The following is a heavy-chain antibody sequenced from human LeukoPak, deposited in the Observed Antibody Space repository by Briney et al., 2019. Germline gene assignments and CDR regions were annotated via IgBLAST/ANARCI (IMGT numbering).Heavy chain of an antibody. CDR2: ISGSGGST. D-gene: IGHD2-2*01. CDR1: GFTFSSYA. J-gene: IGHJ4*02. Sequence: QTGGSLRLSCAASGFTFSSYAMSWARQAPGKGLEWVSAISGSGGSTYYADSVKGRFTISRDNSKNTLYLQMNSLRAEDTAVYYCAKIGYCSSTSCYGFDYWGQGTLVTVSS. V-gene: IGHV3-23*01. CDR3: AKIGYCSSTSCYGFDY.